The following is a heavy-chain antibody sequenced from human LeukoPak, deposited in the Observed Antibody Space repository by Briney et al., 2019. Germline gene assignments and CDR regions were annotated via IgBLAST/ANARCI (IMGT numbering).Heavy chain of an antibody. CDR3: ARGSSGFDY. CDR2: MYTGGAT. Sequence: GGSLRLSCAASGFIVSNNYISWVRQAPGKGLEWVSIMYTGGATDYADSVKGRFTISRDNSKSTLYLQMNSLRAEDTAVYYCARGSSGFDYWGQGTLVTVSS. V-gene: IGHV3-53*01. J-gene: IGHJ4*02. CDR1: GFIVSNNY.